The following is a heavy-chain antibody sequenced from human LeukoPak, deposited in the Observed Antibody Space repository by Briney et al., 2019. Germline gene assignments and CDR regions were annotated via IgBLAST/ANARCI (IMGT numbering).Heavy chain of an antibody. D-gene: IGHD2-15*01. Sequence: SETLSLTCTVSGGSISSTSDYWGWIRQAPGKGLEWIGTIYHSGSTEYNPSLKSRVAIFVDTSKNQFSLILHSVAAADTAVYYCARRSEFDNTHYHYFDYWGQGALVTVSS. V-gene: IGHV4-39*01. CDR2: IYHSGST. J-gene: IGHJ4*02. CDR1: GGSISSTSDY. CDR3: ARRSEFDNTHYHYFDY.